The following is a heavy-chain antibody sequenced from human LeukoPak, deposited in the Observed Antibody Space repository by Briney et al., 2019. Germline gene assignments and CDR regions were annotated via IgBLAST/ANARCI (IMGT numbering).Heavy chain of an antibody. D-gene: IGHD4-23*01. V-gene: IGHV4-39*07. CDR2: IYYSGST. J-gene: IGHJ4*02. CDR3: ARRDYGGPQFDY. Sequence: PSETLSLTCTVSGGSISSSSYYWGWIRQPPGKGLEWIGSIYYSGSTYYNPSLKSRVTISVDTSKNQFSLKLSSVTAADTAVYYCARRDYGGPQFDYWGQGTLVTVSS. CDR1: GGSISSSSYY.